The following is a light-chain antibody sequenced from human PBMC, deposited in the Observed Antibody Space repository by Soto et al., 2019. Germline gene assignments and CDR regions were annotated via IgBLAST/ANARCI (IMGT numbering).Light chain of an antibody. Sequence: QSALTQPASVSGSPGQSITISCTGTSSDVGGYNYVSWYQQHPGKAPKLMIYDVSNRPSGVSNRFSGSKAGNTASLTISGLQAEDEADYYCSSYTISSNLYGGGTKRTVL. CDR3: SSYTISSNL. V-gene: IGLV2-14*01. CDR2: DVS. J-gene: IGLJ2*01. CDR1: SSDVGGYNY.